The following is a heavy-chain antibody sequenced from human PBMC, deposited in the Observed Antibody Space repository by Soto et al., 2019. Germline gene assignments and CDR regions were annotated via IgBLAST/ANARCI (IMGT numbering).Heavy chain of an antibody. CDR1: GYPFTSYG. CDR3: AINLASVHDY. Sequence: QVQLVQSGGEVKRPGASVKVSCKASGYPFTSYGISWVRQAPGQGLEWMGWINPYNGNTKYAQKFQGRVTMTTDTSTTTAYMELRSLSHDDTAVYYCAINLASVHDYWGQGSLVTVSS. D-gene: IGHD1-1*01. CDR2: INPYNGNT. V-gene: IGHV1-18*04. J-gene: IGHJ4*02.